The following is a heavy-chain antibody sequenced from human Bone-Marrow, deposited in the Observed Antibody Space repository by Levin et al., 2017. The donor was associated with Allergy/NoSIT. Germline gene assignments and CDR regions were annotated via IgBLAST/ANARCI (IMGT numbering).Heavy chain of an antibody. CDR2: INPSGGST. J-gene: IGHJ5*02. CDR3: ARDPLTMVRGGAGRFDP. V-gene: IGHV1-46*01. D-gene: IGHD3-10*01. Sequence: ASVKVSCKASGYTFTSYYMHWVRQAPGQGLEWMGIINPSGGSTSYAQKFQGRVTMTRDTSTSTVYMELSSLRSEDTAVYYCARDPLTMVRGGAGRFDPWGQGTLVTVSS. CDR1: GYTFTSYY.